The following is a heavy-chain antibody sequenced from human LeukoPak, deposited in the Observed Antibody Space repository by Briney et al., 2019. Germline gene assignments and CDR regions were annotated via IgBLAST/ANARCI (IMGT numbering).Heavy chain of an antibody. V-gene: IGHV3-23*01. CDR2: ISGSGGST. J-gene: IGHJ6*02. Sequence: PGGSLRLSCAASGFTFSSYAMSWVRQAPGKGLEWVSAISGSGGSTYYADSVKGRFTISRDNAKNSLYLQMNSLRAEDTAVYYCALHPPEGMDVWGQGTTVTVSS. CDR1: GFTFSSYA. CDR3: ALHPPEGMDV.